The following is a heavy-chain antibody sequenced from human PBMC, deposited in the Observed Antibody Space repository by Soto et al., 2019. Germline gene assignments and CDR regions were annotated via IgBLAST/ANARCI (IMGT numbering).Heavy chain of an antibody. D-gene: IGHD3-10*01. CDR2: IYHSGST. J-gene: IGHJ5*02. V-gene: IGHV4-4*02. Sequence: PSETLSLTCAVSGGSISSSNWWSWVRQPPGKGLEWIGEIYHSGSTNYNPSLKSRVTISVDKSKNQFSLKLSSVTAADTAVYYCAGEEVTMVRGVTDNWFDPWGQGTLVTVSS. CDR3: AGEEVTMVRGVTDNWFDP. CDR1: GGSISSSNW.